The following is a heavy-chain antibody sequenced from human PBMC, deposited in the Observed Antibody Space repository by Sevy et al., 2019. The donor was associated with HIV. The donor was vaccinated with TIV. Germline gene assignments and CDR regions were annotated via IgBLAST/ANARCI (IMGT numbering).Heavy chain of an antibody. J-gene: IGHJ4*02. Sequence: GESLKISCAASGFSFSEFWMTWVRQAPGKGLERIALVNPHGSRIYYVDSVRGRFTISRENTKNSLYLQMNSLTVDDTAVYFCARDRAYSALDYWGQGTLVTVSS. CDR1: GFSFSEFW. CDR3: ARDRAYSALDY. D-gene: IGHD5-18*01. CDR2: VNPHGSRI. V-gene: IGHV3-7*01.